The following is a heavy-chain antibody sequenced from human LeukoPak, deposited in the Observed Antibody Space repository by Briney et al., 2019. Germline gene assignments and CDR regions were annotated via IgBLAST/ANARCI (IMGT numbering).Heavy chain of an antibody. CDR2: ISSSRNII. CDR1: GFTFSSYS. D-gene: IGHD3-22*01. J-gene: IGHJ6*03. CDR3: ARVSVEDYYDSSGYSYYYYMDV. Sequence: GGSLRLSCAASGFTFSSYSMSWVRQAPGKGLEWVSYISSSRNIIYDADPVKGRFTISRDNAKNSLSLQMNSLRAEDTAVYYCARVSVEDYYDSSGYSYYYYMDVWGKGTTVTISS. V-gene: IGHV3-48*01.